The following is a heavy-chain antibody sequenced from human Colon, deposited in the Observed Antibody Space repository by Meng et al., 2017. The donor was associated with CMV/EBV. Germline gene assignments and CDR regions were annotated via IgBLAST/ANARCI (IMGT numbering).Heavy chain of an antibody. CDR2: ISAYNGNT. CDR3: ATLGLRAYYFDY. Sequence: SCKASGFPFTSYSFTWVRQAPGQGLEWLGWISAYNGNTNYAQIVQGRVTMTEDTSTDTAYMELSSLRSEDTAVYYCATLGLRAYYFDYWGQGTLVTVSS. D-gene: IGHD3-16*01. J-gene: IGHJ4*02. CDR1: GFPFTSYS. V-gene: IGHV1-18*04.